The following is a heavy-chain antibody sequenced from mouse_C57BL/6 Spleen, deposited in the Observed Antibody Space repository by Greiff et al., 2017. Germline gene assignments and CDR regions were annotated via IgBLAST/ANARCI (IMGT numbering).Heavy chain of an antibody. CDR3: ARYKGDYFDY. CDR2: IRNKANGYTT. CDR1: GFTFTDYY. V-gene: IGHV7-3*01. J-gene: IGHJ2*01. Sequence: EVKLMESGGGLVQPGGSLSLSCAASGFTFTDYYMSWVRQPPGKALEWLGFIRNKANGYTTEYSASVKGRFTISRDNSQSILYLQMHALRAEDSATYYCARYKGDYFDYWGQGTTLTVSS.